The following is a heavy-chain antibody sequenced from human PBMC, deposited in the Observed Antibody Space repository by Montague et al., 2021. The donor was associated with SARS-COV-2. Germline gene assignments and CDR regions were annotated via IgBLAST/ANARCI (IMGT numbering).Heavy chain of an antibody. CDR2: INHGGST. CDR1: GGSFSDYH. CDR3: ARFGSGTLEFDL. Sequence: SETLSLTCAVYGGSFSDYHWTWIRQSPGEGLEWIGQINHGGSTKYNSSLKSRVTISIDTSKKQFSLKLTSVTAADTTVYFCARFGSGTLEFDLWGQGTLVTVSS. V-gene: IGHV4-34*01. J-gene: IGHJ4*02. D-gene: IGHD1-26*01.